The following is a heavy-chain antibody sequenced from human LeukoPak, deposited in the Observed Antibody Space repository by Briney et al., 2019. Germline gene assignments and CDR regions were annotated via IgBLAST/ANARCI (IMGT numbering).Heavy chain of an antibody. D-gene: IGHD6-19*01. CDR1: GFTFSNYE. CDR3: ARDEYSSGTDY. Sequence: GGSLRLSCAASGFTFSNYEMNWVRQAPGKGLEWLSHISGNGNTIYYADSVKGRFTISRDNSKNTLYLQMNSLRAEDTAVYYCARDEYSSGTDYWGQGTLVTVSS. V-gene: IGHV3-48*03. CDR2: ISGNGNTI. J-gene: IGHJ4*02.